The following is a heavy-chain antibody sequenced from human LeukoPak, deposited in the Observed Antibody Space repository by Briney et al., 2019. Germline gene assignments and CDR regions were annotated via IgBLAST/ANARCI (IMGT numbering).Heavy chain of an antibody. CDR1: GFTFSNSA. CDR3: AADIVGAQLH. J-gene: IGHJ4*02. V-gene: IGHV1-58*01. CDR2: IVVGSGNT. Sequence: GASVKVSCKASGFTFSNSAVQWVRQARGQRLEWIGWIVVGSGNTNYAQKFQERVTIARDVSTSTAYMELSSLRSDDTAIYYCAADIVGAQLHWGQGTVVTVSS. D-gene: IGHD1-26*01.